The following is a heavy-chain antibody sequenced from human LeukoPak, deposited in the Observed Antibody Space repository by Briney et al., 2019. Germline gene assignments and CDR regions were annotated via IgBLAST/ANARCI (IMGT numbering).Heavy chain of an antibody. CDR1: GGSISSYY. J-gene: IGHJ4*02. D-gene: IGHD3-10*01. CDR3: AFSFGDGAFDI. CDR2: IYYSGST. V-gene: IGHV4-59*01. Sequence: SETLSLTCTVSGGSISSYYWSWIRQPPGKGLEWIGYIYYSGSTNYNPSLKSRVTISVDTSKNQFSLKLSSVTAADAAVYYCAFSFGDGAFDIWGQGTLVTVSS.